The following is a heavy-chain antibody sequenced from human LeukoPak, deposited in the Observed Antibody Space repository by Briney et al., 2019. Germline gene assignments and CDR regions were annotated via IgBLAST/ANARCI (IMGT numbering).Heavy chain of an antibody. D-gene: IGHD5-18*01. CDR1: GGSISGGGYY. CDR3: ARREYSLLGGTKRYYYYAMDV. V-gene: IGHV4-31*03. CDR2: IYYSGSA. J-gene: IGHJ6*02. Sequence: PSETLSLTCTVSGGSISGGGYYWGWIRQHPGKGLEWIGYIYYSGSASYNSSLKSRVTISVDTSKNHFSLRLYSVTAADTAVYYCARREYSLLGGTKRYYYYAMDVWGQGTTVTVSS.